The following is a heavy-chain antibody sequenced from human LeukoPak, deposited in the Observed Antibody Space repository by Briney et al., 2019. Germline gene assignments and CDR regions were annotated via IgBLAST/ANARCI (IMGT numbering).Heavy chain of an antibody. D-gene: IGHD3-10*01. Sequence: PGGSLKLSCAASGFTFSGSAIHWFRQASGKGLEWIVRIRSKANSYATSYAASVKDRFTISRDDSKNTAYLQMNSLKTEDTAVYYCTRLSATSWGQGTLVTVSS. CDR3: TRLSATS. V-gene: IGHV3-73*01. J-gene: IGHJ4*02. CDR1: GFTFSGSA. CDR2: IRSKANSYAT.